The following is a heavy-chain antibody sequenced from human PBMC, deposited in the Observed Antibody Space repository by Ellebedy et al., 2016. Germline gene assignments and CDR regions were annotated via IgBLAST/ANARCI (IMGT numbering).Heavy chain of an antibody. V-gene: IGHV3-21*01. CDR1: GFTFSSYS. D-gene: IGHD2-2*01. Sequence: GGSLRLSXAASGFTFSSYSMNWVRQAPGKGLEWVSSISSSSSYIYYADSVKGRFTISRDNAKNSLYLQMNSPRAEDTAVYYCARCSSTSCGAFDIWGQGTMVTVSS. CDR3: ARCSSTSCGAFDI. CDR2: ISSSSSYI. J-gene: IGHJ3*02.